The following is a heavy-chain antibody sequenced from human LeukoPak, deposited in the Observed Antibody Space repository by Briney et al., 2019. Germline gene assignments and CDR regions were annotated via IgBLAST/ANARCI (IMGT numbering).Heavy chain of an antibody. D-gene: IGHD6-19*01. V-gene: IGHV4-38-2*02. J-gene: IGHJ4*02. CDR2: IYHSGNT. Sequence: PSETLSLTCTVSGYSISSGHYWGWVRQPPGKGLEWIGSIYHSGNTYCNPSLKSRVTISVDTSQNQFSLNLSSVTAADTAVYYCARHGYIAVAGTVDYWVQGTLITVSS. CDR1: GYSISSGHY. CDR3: ARHGYIAVAGTVDY.